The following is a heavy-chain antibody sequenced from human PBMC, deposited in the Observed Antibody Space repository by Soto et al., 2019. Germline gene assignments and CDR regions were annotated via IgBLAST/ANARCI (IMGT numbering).Heavy chain of an antibody. CDR2: ISVTPGIT. CDR1: GFTMSTYS. V-gene: IGHV3-23*01. Sequence: GGSLRLSCAASGFTMSTYSVTWVRQAPGKGLEWVSGISVTPGITFYADSVKGRFTISRDSSNNAVYLQMNSLRAEDTAMYFCSKWSGYGDLWGQGTLVTVSS. CDR3: SKWSGYGDL. J-gene: IGHJ4*02. D-gene: IGHD5-12*01.